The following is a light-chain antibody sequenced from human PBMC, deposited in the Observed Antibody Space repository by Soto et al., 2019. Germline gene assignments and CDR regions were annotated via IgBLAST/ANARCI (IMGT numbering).Light chain of an antibody. CDR1: QSVSSSY. Sequence: EIVLTQSPCTLSLSPGERATLSCRASQSVSSSYLAWYQQKPGQAPRLLIYGASSRATGIPDRFSGSGSGTDFTLTLSRLEPEDFAVDYCQQYGSSRETFGQGTKVEIK. J-gene: IGKJ1*01. CDR2: GAS. V-gene: IGKV3-20*01. CDR3: QQYGSSRET.